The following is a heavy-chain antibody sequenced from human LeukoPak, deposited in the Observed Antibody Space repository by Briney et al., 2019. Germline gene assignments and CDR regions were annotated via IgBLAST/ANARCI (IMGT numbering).Heavy chain of an antibody. J-gene: IGHJ4*02. Sequence: GGSLRLSCAASGFTFSNYAMHWVRQAPGKVLEWVAFIRYDGSNKYYADSVKGRLTISRDNSKNTLYLQMNSLRAEDTAVYYCAKAAALSGSYLYYFDYWGQGTLVTVSS. CDR2: IRYDGSNK. CDR1: GFTFSNYA. CDR3: AKAAALSGSYLYYFDY. D-gene: IGHD1-26*01. V-gene: IGHV3-30*02.